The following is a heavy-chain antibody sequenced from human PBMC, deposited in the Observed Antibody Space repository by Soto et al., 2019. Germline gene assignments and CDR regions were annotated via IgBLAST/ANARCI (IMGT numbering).Heavy chain of an antibody. V-gene: IGHV1-2*04. CDR2: INPNSGGT. CDR1: GYTFTDYY. CDR3: ARSPAPKMVREDREGTDV. Sequence: QVQLVQSGAEVKKPGASVKVSCKASGYTFTDYYIHWVRQAPGQGLEWMGWINPNSGGTNTAQKFKGWVALTWDTSIRKAYMERSRLKSDDTAVFFCARSPAPKMVREDREGTDVWGQGTTVTVSS. J-gene: IGHJ6*02. D-gene: IGHD3-10*01.